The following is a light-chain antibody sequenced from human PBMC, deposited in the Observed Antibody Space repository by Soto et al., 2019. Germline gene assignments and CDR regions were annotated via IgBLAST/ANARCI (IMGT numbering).Light chain of an antibody. CDR1: SSNFWGNS. CDR3: GSWESSLSAYV. Sequence: QSVLTQPPSVSAAPGQRVTISCPGSSSNFWGNSVSWYQQLPGTAPKLLIYDDDKRPSGIPDRFTGSKSGTSATLGITGFQTGEEADYYCGSWESSLSAYVLGCWTTVTVL. J-gene: IGLJ1*01. V-gene: IGLV1-51*01. CDR2: DDD.